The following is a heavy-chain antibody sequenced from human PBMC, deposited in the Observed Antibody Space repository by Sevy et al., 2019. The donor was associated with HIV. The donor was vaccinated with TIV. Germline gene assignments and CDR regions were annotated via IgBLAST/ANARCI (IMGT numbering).Heavy chain of an antibody. V-gene: IGHV3-23*01. Sequence: GGSLRLSCAVSGVTFSDYAMSWVRQAPGKGLEWVSFISGFGDKTHYADSVRGRLTISRDNSKNTLHLQMNSRRAEDTAVYYCAKAGGINWFYYYYGLDVWGQGTTVTVS. D-gene: IGHD1-1*01. J-gene: IGHJ6*02. CDR3: AKAGGINWFYYYYGLDV. CDR1: GVTFSDYA. CDR2: ISGFGDKT.